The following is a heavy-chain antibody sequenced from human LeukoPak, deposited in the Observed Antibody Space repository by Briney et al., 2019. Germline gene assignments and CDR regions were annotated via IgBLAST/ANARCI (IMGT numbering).Heavy chain of an antibody. V-gene: IGHV4-39*01. CDR3: AGILILSTGWTPFDY. CDR1: GGSLISTSYY. D-gene: IGHD3/OR15-3a*01. J-gene: IGHJ4*02. CDR2: IYYSGTS. Sequence: SETLCLTCAVPGGSLISTSYYWGWIRQPPRGRPEWMGNIYYSGTSYYNPSLKSRGTMSVVSSKNQVSLKLTSVTAADTAVYYCAGILILSTGWTPFDYWGQGAVVTVSS.